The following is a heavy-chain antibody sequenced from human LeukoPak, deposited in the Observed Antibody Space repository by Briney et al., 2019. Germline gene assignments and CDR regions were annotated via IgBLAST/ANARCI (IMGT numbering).Heavy chain of an antibody. CDR1: GFTFSSYA. D-gene: IGHD3-10*01. CDR3: AEAMVRGVIPYYFDY. J-gene: IGHJ4*02. CDR2: ISGSGGST. V-gene: IGHV3-23*01. Sequence: GGSLRLSCAASGFTFSSYAMHWVRQAPGKGLEWVSAISGSGGSTYYADSVKGRFTISRDNPKNTLYLQMNSLRAEDTAVYYCAEAMVRGVIPYYFDYWGQGTLVTVSS.